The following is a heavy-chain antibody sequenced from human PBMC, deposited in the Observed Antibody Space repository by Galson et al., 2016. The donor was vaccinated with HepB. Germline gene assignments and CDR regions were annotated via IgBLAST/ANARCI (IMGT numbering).Heavy chain of an antibody. CDR3: ARAYYDFVYGMDV. Sequence: SLRLSCAASGFSFKNYDMHWVRQTTGKGLEWVSTIDAAGATYYLGSVKGRFAISRENAKNSLYHQMNSLRAEDTAIYYCARAYYDFVYGMDVWGQGTMATVSS. D-gene: IGHD3-3*01. V-gene: IGHV3-13*01. CDR1: GFSFKNYD. J-gene: IGHJ6*02. CDR2: IDAAGAT.